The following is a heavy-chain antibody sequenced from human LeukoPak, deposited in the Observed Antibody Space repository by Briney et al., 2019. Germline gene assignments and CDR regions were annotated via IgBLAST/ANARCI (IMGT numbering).Heavy chain of an antibody. Sequence: KPSETLSLTCTVSGGSISSYYWSWIRQPPGKGLEWIGYIYYCWSTNYNPSLKSRVTISVDTSKNQFSLKLSSVTAADTAVYYCARSVPYYDILTGSRVYYYGMDVWGQGTTVTVSS. CDR1: GGSISSYY. D-gene: IGHD3-9*01. CDR3: ARSVPYYDILTGSRVYYYGMDV. J-gene: IGHJ6*02. CDR2: IYYCWST. V-gene: IGHV4-59*01.